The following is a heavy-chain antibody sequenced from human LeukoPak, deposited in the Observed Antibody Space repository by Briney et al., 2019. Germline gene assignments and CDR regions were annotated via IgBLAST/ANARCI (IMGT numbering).Heavy chain of an antibody. CDR1: GFTFSSYG. D-gene: IGHD3-16*01. J-gene: IGHJ3*02. CDR3: AKGRTELWDFDAFNI. CDR2: IRYDGSHD. V-gene: IGHV3-30*02. Sequence: GGSLRLSCAASGFTFSSYGMHWVRQAPGKGLEWVAFIRYDGSHDYYADSVKGRFTISRDNPQNTVYLQLNRLRAEDTAVYYCAKGRTELWDFDAFNIWGQGTMVTVSS.